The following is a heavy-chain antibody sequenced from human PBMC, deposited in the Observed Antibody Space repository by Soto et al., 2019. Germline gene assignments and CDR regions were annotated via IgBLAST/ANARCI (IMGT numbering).Heavy chain of an antibody. V-gene: IGHV4-59*01. CDR2: IYYSGST. Sequence: SETLSLTCTVSGGSISSYYWSWIRQPPGKGLEWIGYIYYSGSTNYNPSLKSRVTISVDTSKNQFSLKLSSVTAADTAVYYCARGPHYNWIYVGYYYYYYVMDVWGQGTTVTVSS. CDR3: ARGPHYNWIYVGYYYYYYVMDV. D-gene: IGHD1-7*01. J-gene: IGHJ6*02. CDR1: GGSISSYY.